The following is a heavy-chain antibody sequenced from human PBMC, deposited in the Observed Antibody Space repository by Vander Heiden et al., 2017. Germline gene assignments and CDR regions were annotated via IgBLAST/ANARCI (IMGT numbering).Heavy chain of an antibody. D-gene: IGHD3-10*01. V-gene: IGHV1-18*01. CDR2: ISAYNGNT. Sequence: TSYGISWVRQAPGQGLEWMGWISAYNGNTNYAQKLQGRVTMTTDTSTSTAYMELRSLRSDDTAVYYCASSRSGSYYYWGQGTLVTVSS. CDR3: ASSRSGSYYY. J-gene: IGHJ4*02. CDR1: TSYG.